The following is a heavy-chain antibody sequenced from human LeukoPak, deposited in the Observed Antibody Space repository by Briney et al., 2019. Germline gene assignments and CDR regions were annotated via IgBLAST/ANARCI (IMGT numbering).Heavy chain of an antibody. J-gene: IGHJ6*02. CDR2: IYYSGST. Sequence: SETLSLTCTVSGGSVSSGSDYGTSIRQPPGKGLEWIGYIYYSGSTNYNPSLKSRVTISVDTSKNQFSLKLSSVTAADTAVYYCTRGQYSYYNYYGMDVWGQGTTVTVSS. D-gene: IGHD5-18*01. CDR3: TRGQYSYYNYYGMDV. CDR1: GGSVSSGSDY. V-gene: IGHV4-61*01.